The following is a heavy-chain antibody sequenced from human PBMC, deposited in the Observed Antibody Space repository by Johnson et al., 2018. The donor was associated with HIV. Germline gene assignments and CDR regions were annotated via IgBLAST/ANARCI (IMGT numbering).Heavy chain of an antibody. D-gene: IGHD1-1*01. J-gene: IGHJ3*02. CDR2: IYSGGST. Sequence: VQMVETGGGLIQPGGSLRLSCAASGFTVSRNYMSWVRQAPGKGLAWVSVIYSGGSTYYADSVKGRFTISRDNSKNTLYLQMSSLRAEDTAVYYCARGGIIHDAFDIWGQGTMVTVSS. CDR1: GFTVSRNY. CDR3: ARGGIIHDAFDI. V-gene: IGHV3-53*05.